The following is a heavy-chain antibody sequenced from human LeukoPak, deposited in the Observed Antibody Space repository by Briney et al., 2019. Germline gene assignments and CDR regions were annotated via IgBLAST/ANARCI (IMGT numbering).Heavy chain of an antibody. CDR1: GGSISSYY. D-gene: IGHD3-22*01. V-gene: IGHV4-59*01. Sequence: SETLSLTCTVSGGSISSYYWSWIRQPPGKGLEWIGYIYYSGSTNYNPSLKSRVTISVDTSKNQFSLKLSSVTAADTAVYYCARGIFGGYPSGYWGQGTLVTVSS. CDR3: ARGIFGGYPSGY. CDR2: IYYSGST. J-gene: IGHJ4*02.